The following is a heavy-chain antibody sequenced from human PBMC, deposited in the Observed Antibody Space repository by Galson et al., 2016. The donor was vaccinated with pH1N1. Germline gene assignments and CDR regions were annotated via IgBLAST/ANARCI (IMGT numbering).Heavy chain of an antibody. Sequence: SVKVSCKASGVTFSSCVISWVRQAPGQGLEWMGGIIPIFRKAKYAQKFQGRVTITADESTSVAFMEVTSLTSEDTAVYYCARLDGGDLNYWGQGTLVTVTS. J-gene: IGHJ4*02. CDR2: IIPIFRKA. D-gene: IGHD2-21*02. CDR3: ARLDGGDLNY. CDR1: GVTFSSCV. V-gene: IGHV1-69*13.